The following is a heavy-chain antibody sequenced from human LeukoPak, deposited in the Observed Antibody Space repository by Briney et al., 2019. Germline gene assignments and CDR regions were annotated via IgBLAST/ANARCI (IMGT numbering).Heavy chain of an antibody. CDR3: ARGIGGHMEGGSYYYYMDV. J-gene: IGHJ6*03. CDR1: GGTFSSYA. CDR2: ISAYNGNT. D-gene: IGHD3-3*01. V-gene: IGHV1-18*01. Sequence: GASVKVSCKASGGTFSSYAISWVRQAPGQGLEWMGWISAYNGNTNYAQKLQGRVTMTTDTSTSTAYMELRSLRSDDTAVYYCARGIGGHMEGGSYYYYMDVWGKGTTVTISS.